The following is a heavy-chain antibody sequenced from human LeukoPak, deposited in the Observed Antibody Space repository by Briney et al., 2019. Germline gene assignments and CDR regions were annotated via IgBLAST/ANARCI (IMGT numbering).Heavy chain of an antibody. J-gene: IGHJ4*02. D-gene: IGHD3/OR15-3a*01. V-gene: IGHV3-21*01. CDR3: ARTLPIIICGPDTLFDF. CDR1: GFPFKNYK. CDR2: ITTSSSSV. Sequence: PGESLRLSCAASGFPFKNYKFNWVRQAPGKGLEWVASITTSSSSVYYAESVKGRFTISRDNANNSLFLHMTSLRGEDTAIYYCARTLPIIICGPDTLFDFWGQGVLVAVSS.